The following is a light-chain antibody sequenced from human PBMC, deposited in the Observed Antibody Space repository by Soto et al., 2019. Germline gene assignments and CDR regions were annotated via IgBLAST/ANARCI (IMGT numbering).Light chain of an antibody. Sequence: QSALTQPPSVSGSPGQSVSISCTGTSSDVGSNNRVSWYQQPPGTAPKLMIYGVSNRPSGVPDRFSGSKSGNTASLTISGLQAEDEADYYCSSHTSSSTFVFETGTKVTVL. J-gene: IGLJ1*01. CDR3: SSHTSSSTFV. CDR2: GVS. V-gene: IGLV2-18*02. CDR1: SSDVGSNNR.